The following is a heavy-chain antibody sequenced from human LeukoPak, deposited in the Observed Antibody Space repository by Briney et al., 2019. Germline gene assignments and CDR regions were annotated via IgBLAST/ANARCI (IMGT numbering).Heavy chain of an antibody. CDR2: ISSSSSYI. CDR1: GFTFSSYS. D-gene: IGHD6-6*01. Sequence: PGGPLRLSCAASGFTFSSYSMNWVRQAPGKGLECVSSISSSSSYIYYADSVKGRFTISRDNAKNSLYLQMNSLRAEDTAVYYCARFVGQLVARGPLDYWGQGTLVTVSS. V-gene: IGHV3-21*01. J-gene: IGHJ4*02. CDR3: ARFVGQLVARGPLDY.